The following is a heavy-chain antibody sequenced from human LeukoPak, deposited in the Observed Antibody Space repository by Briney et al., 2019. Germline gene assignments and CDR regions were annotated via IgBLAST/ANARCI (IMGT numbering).Heavy chain of an antibody. CDR2: INHSGST. J-gene: IGHJ4*02. V-gene: IGHV4-34*01. Sequence: SETLSLTCAVYGVSFSGYYWSWIRQPPGKGLEWIGEINHSGSTNYNPSLKSRVTISVDTSKNQFSLKLRSVTAADTAVYYCARGPHIAAAGTGRFWNYWGQGTLVTVPS. CDR1: GVSFSGYY. D-gene: IGHD6-13*01. CDR3: ARGPHIAAAGTGRFWNY.